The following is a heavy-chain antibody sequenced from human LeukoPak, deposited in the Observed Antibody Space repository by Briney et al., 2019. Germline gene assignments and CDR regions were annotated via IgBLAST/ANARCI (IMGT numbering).Heavy chain of an antibody. D-gene: IGHD2-15*01. CDR3: ARAGSGYCSGGSCYHDYFDY. CDR2: INPNSGGT. J-gene: IGHJ4*02. Sequence: ASVTVSFTASGYTFTGYYMHWVRQAPGQGLEWMGRINPNSGGTNYAQKFQGRVTMTRDTSISTAYMELSRLRSDDTAVYYCARAGSGYCSGGSCYHDYFDYWGQGTLVTVSS. V-gene: IGHV1-2*06. CDR1: GYTFTGYY.